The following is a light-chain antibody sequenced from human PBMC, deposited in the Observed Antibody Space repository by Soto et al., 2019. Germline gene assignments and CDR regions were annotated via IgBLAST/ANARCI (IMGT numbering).Light chain of an antibody. J-gene: IGLJ1*01. V-gene: IGLV2-14*01. Sequence: QSALTQPASVSGSPGQSITISCTGTSSDVGGYNYVSWYQQHPGKAPKLMIYDVSNRPSGVSNRFSGSKSGNTASLTISGLRAEDEADYYCSSYTSSSTLLIVFGTGTKLTVL. CDR3: SSYTSSSTLLIV. CDR1: SSDVGGYNY. CDR2: DVS.